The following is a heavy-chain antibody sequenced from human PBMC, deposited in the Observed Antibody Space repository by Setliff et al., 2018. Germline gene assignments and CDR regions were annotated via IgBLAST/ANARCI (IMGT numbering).Heavy chain of an antibody. J-gene: IGHJ4*02. V-gene: IGHV3-74*01. CDR3: VRDGYDYYFDY. CDR2: IDSDGIIT. CDR1: GFTFSSYR. D-gene: IGHD5-12*01. Sequence: PGGSLRLSCAASGFTFSSYRMHWVRQAPGKGLVWVSRIDSDGIITSYADSVKGRFTISRDNAKNTLYLQMNSLRAEDTSVYYCVRDGYDYYFDYWGQGMLVTVSS.